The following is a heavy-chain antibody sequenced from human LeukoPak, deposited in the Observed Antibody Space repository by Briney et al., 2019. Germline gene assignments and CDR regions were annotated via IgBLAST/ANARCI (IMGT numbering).Heavy chain of an antibody. CDR3: ARLARKYSSGWTPFDY. CDR2: ISPGDSDT. Sequence: GESLKISCKGSGYSFTSYWIGWVRQMPGKGLEWMGIISPGDSDTRYSPSFQGQVTISADKSISTAYLQWSSLKASDTALYYCARLARKYSSGWTPFDYWGQGTLVTVSS. V-gene: IGHV5-51*01. CDR1: GYSFTSYW. D-gene: IGHD6-19*01. J-gene: IGHJ4*02.